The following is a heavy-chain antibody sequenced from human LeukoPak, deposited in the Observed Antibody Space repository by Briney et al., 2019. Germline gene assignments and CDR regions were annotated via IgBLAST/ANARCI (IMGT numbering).Heavy chain of an antibody. J-gene: IGHJ4*02. CDR3: ARDREGIAVAGTAYYFDY. D-gene: IGHD6-19*01. CDR1: GYTFTSYY. V-gene: IGHV1-46*01. CDR2: INPSGGST. Sequence: ASVKVSCKASGYTFTSYYMHWVRQAPGQGLEWMGIINPSGGSTSYAQKLQGRVTMTRDTSTSTVYMELSSLRSEDTAVYYCARDREGIAVAGTAYYFDYWGQGTLVTVSS.